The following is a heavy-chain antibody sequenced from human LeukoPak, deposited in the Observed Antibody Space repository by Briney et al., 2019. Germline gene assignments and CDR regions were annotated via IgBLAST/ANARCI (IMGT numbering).Heavy chain of an antibody. D-gene: IGHD3-10*01. Sequence: PSETLSLTCTVSGGSISSGGYYWSWIRQHPGKGLEWIGYIYYSGSTYYNPSLKSRVIISVDTSKNQFSLKLSSVTAADTAVYYCARAKDYYYGSGSYYHFDYWAREPWSPSPQ. CDR2: IYYSGST. J-gene: IGHJ4*02. V-gene: IGHV4-31*03. CDR1: GGSISSGGYY. CDR3: ARAKDYYYGSGSYYHFDY.